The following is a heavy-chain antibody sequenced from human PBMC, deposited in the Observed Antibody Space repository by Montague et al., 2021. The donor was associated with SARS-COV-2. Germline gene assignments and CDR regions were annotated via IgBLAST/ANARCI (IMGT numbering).Heavy chain of an antibody. CDR1: SGSISSGSYY. CDR2: IYTSGST. Sequence: TLSLTCTVSSGSISSGSYYWSWIRQSAGKGLEWIGRIYTSGSTNYNPSLKSRVTISLDTSKNQFSLKLSSVTAADTAVYYCVRGRLYYDSSGYYFDYWGQGTLVTVSS. CDR3: VRGRLYYDSSGYYFDY. D-gene: IGHD3-22*01. V-gene: IGHV4-61*02. J-gene: IGHJ4*02.